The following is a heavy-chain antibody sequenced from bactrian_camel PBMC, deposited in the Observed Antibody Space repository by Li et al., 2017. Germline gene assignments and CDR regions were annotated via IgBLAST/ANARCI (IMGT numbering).Heavy chain of an antibody. D-gene: IGHD3*01. V-gene: IGHV3S63*01. CDR1: GVDFRAAD. CDR2: IREDSTT. CDR3: ANSGPWTAGDGPDEYKY. J-gene: IGHJ4*01. Sequence: VQLVESGGGSVQAGGSLRLSCLASGVDFRAADMAWYRKIPGNDCERVTFIREDSTTVYADSVKGRFTISQDSAKNTAYLQMMSLQPEDTAMYYCANSGPWTAGDGPDEYKYWGQGTQV.